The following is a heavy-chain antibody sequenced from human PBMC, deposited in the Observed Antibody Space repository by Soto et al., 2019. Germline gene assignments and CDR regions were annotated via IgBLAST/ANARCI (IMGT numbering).Heavy chain of an antibody. CDR2: ISSSGSTI. J-gene: IGHJ6*02. CDR3: ARDSPYDFWRGYHEIYYYGMDV. D-gene: IGHD3-3*01. Sequence: EVQLVESGGGLVQPGGSLRLSCAASGFTFSSYEMNWVRQAPGKGLEWVSYISSSGSTIYYADSVKGRFTISSDNAKNSLYLQMNSLRAEDTAVYYCARDSPYDFWRGYHEIYYYGMDVWGQGTTVTVSS. V-gene: IGHV3-48*03. CDR1: GFTFSSYE.